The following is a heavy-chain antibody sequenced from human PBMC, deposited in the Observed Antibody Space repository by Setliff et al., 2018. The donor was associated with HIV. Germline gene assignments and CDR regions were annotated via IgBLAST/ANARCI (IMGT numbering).Heavy chain of an antibody. CDR3: APRHPKYGFL. D-gene: IGHD3-10*01. Sequence: LETLSLTCSVSGGSISSHYWSWIRQPPGKGLEWIGYVYYGGSTTYNQSLQSRVTISLDTSKNQFSLELRSVTAADTALYYCAPRHPKYGFLWGQGTLVTVSS. V-gene: IGHV4-59*11. CDR1: GGSISSHY. J-gene: IGHJ4*02. CDR2: VYYGGST.